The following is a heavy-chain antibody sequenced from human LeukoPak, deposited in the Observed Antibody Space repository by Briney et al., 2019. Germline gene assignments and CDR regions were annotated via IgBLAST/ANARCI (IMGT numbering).Heavy chain of an antibody. D-gene: IGHD1-26*01. CDR2: IATAGDT. CDR3: ARGPLGGSPYRTFDH. J-gene: IGHJ4*02. CDR1: GFTFSIYD. V-gene: IGHV3-13*01. Sequence: GGSLRLSCAASGFTFSIYDMHWVRQTAGKGLEWVSAIATAGDTYYPGSVKGRFTISRENAKNSLYLQMNSLRAGDTAVYYCARGPLGGSPYRTFDHWGQGTLVTVSS.